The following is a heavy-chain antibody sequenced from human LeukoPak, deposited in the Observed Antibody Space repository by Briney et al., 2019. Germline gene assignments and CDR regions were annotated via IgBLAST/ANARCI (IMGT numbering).Heavy chain of an antibody. J-gene: IGHJ4*02. D-gene: IGHD6-19*01. CDR1: GGSISSYY. Sequence: SETLSLTCTVSGGSISSYYWNWIRQPAAKGLEWIGRIYTSGSTNYNPSLNSRVTMSVDTSKNQFSLKLSSVTAAETAVYYCARDEPSGWYMDYWGQGTLVTVSS. V-gene: IGHV4-4*07. CDR2: IYTSGST. CDR3: ARDEPSGWYMDY.